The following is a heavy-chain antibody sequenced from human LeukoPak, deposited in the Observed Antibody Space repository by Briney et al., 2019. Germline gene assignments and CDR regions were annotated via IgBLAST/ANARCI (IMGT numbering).Heavy chain of an antibody. J-gene: IGHJ3*02. D-gene: IGHD3-22*01. CDR1: GGSISSGDYY. Sequence: PSETLSLTCTVSGGSISSGDYYWSWIRQPPGKGLEWIGCIYYSGSTYYNPSLKSRVTISVDTSKSQFSLKLSSVTAADTAVYYCARNYYDSSGYADAFDIWGQGTMVTVSS. CDR2: IYYSGST. V-gene: IGHV4-30-4*01. CDR3: ARNYYDSSGYADAFDI.